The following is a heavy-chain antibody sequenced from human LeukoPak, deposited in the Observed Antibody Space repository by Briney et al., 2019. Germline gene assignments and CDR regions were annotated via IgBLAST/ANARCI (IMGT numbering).Heavy chain of an antibody. Sequence: GGSLRLSCAASGFTFSDHYMDWVRQAPGKGLEWVGRTRNKANSYTTEYAASVKGRFTISRDDSKNSLFLQMNSLNTEDTAVYYCVRVHSSTWDGSCFDYWGQGALVTVSS. D-gene: IGHD6-13*01. CDR3: VRVHSSTWDGSCFDY. CDR2: TRNKANSYTT. J-gene: IGHJ4*02. CDR1: GFTFSDHY. V-gene: IGHV3-72*01.